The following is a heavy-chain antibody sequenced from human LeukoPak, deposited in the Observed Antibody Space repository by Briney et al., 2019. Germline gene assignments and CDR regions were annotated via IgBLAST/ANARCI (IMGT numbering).Heavy chain of an antibody. CDR2: IYYSGST. CDR3: AKGLWRDYMDV. D-gene: IGHD3/OR15-3a*01. J-gene: IGHJ6*03. Sequence: PSETLSLTCTVSGGSISSYYWSWIRQPPGKGLEWIGYIYYSGSTNYNPSLKSRVTISVDTSKNQFSLKLSSVTAADTAVYYCAKGLWRDYMDVWGKGTTVTVSS. CDR1: GGSISSYY. V-gene: IGHV4-59*08.